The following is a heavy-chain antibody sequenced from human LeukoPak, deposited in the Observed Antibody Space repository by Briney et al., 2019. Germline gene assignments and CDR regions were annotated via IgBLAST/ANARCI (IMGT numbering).Heavy chain of an antibody. CDR3: ARGGVVRGVTGAFDI. J-gene: IGHJ3*02. CDR1: GGTFSSYA. D-gene: IGHD3-10*01. CDR2: IIPILGIA. Sequence: SVKVSCKASGGTFSSYAISWVQQAPGQGLEWMGRIIPILGIANYAQKFQGRVTITRDTSASTAYMELSSLRSEDTAVYYCARGGVVRGVTGAFDIWGQGTMVTVSS. V-gene: IGHV1-69*04.